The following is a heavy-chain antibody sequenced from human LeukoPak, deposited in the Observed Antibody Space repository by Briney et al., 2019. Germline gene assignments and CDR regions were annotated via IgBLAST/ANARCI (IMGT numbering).Heavy chain of an antibody. V-gene: IGHV3-7*04. CDR1: GFTFSRYW. CDR2: IKQGGREK. J-gene: IGHJ3*02. D-gene: IGHD5-12*01. CDR3: ARDGLGDAFDI. Sequence: GGSLTLSCAASGFTFSRYWTSWAPQAPGKALECVANIKQGGREKYYVDSVKGRFTTSRDNAKNSLYLQMNRLRAEDTAVYYCARDGLGDAFDIWGQGTMVTVSS.